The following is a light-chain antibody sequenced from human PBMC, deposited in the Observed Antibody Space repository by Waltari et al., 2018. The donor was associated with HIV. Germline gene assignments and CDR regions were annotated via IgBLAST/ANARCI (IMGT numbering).Light chain of an antibody. CDR3: SSYTSSSTLV. CDR2: EVS. Sequence: QSALTQPASVSGSPGQSITISCTGTSSDVGGYNYVSWYHQHPGKAPHLMIYEVSNRPSGVSNRFSGSKSGNTASLTISGLQSEDEADYYCSSYTSSSTLVFGGGTKLTVL. CDR1: SSDVGGYNY. J-gene: IGLJ2*01. V-gene: IGLV2-14*01.